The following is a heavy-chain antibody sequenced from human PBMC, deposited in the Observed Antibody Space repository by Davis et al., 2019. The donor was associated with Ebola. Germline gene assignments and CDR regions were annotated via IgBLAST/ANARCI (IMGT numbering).Heavy chain of an antibody. CDR2: IYYSGSA. CDR3: ARTTIFGVAGD. D-gene: IGHD3-3*01. Sequence: PSETLSLTCTVSGGSIRSDDYFWSWVRQPPGKGLEWVAYIYYSGSAYYNPSLKSRLTISVDTSTNRFSLRLSSVTAADTAVYYCARTTIFGVAGDWGQGTMVTVSS. V-gene: IGHV4-30-4*02. J-gene: IGHJ3*01. CDR1: GGSIRSDDYF.